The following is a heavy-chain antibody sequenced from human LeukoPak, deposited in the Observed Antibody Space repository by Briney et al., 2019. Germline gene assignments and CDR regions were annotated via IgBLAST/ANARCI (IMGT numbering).Heavy chain of an antibody. CDR3: TRAPLRFGPTYAFDI. J-gene: IGHJ3*02. CDR2: IYTSGAT. CDR1: GGSISSGSYY. D-gene: IGHD3-10*01. Sequence: SQTLSLTCTVSGGSISSGSYYWSWIRQPAGKGLEWIGRIYTSGATNYNPSLKSRVTISLDTSKNQFSLNLTSVTAADTAVYYCTRAPLRFGPTYAFDIWGQGTMVTVSS. V-gene: IGHV4-61*02.